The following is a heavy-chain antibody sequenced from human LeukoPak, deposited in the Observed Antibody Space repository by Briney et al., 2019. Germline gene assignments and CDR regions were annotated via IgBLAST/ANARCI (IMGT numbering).Heavy chain of an antibody. Sequence: SGGSLRLSCAASRLTYSAYYMSWIRQAPGKGLEWVANIKQDGSEKYYVDSVKGRFTISRDNAKNSLYLQMNSLRAEDTAVYYCARRYYMDVWGKGTTVTVSS. J-gene: IGHJ6*03. CDR1: RLTYSAYY. V-gene: IGHV3-7*01. CDR2: IKQDGSEK. CDR3: ARRYYMDV.